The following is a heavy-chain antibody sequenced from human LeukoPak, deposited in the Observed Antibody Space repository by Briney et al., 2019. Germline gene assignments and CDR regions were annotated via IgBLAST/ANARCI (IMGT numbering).Heavy chain of an antibody. CDR2: LYYSGST. CDR1: GGSISSYY. J-gene: IGHJ4*02. Sequence: SETLSLTCTVSGGSISSYYWSWIRQPPGKGLEWIGYLYYSGSTNYNPSLKSRVTISVDTSKNQFSLKLSSVTAADTAVYYCARGNWGPYYFDYWGQGTLVTVSP. CDR3: ARGNWGPYYFDY. V-gene: IGHV4-59*01. D-gene: IGHD3-16*01.